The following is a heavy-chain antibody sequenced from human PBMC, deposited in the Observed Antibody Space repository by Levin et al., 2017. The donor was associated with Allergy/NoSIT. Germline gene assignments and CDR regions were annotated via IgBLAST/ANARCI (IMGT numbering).Heavy chain of an antibody. V-gene: IGHV3-33*01. CDR3: AREFRKWRDGDGPFYYYGADV. Sequence: GGSLRLSCLASGFTFGIYGMHWVRQVPGKGLEWVAVTWYDGSKKYYADSVKGRFTISRDNSRNTVYLEMNSLRVEDTAVYSCAREFRKWRDGDGPFYYYGADVWGQGTTVTVSS. J-gene: IGHJ6*02. CDR2: TWYDGSKK. CDR1: GFTFGIYG. D-gene: IGHD3-10*01.